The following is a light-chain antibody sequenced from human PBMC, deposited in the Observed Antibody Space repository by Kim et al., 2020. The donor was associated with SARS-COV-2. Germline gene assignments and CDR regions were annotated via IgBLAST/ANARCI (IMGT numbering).Light chain of an antibody. CDR2: DVS. Sequence: GQSINISCTGTSSDVGGYNYVSWYQQHPGKAPKLMIYDVSKRPSGVSNRFSGSKSGNTASLTISGLQAEDEADYYCSSYTSSSTLVFGTGTKVTVL. J-gene: IGLJ1*01. CDR1: SSDVGGYNY. V-gene: IGLV2-14*04. CDR3: SSYTSSSTLV.